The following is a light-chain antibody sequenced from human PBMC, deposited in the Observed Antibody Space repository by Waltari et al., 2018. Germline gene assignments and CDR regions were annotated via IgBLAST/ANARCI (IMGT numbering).Light chain of an antibody. CDR2: SNN. CDR3: AAWDDSLSGPV. CDR1: SSNIGSNY. Sequence: QSVLTQPPSASGTPGQRVTISCSGSSSNIGSNYVYWYQQLPGTAPKLLIYSNNPRPSGVPDRFSGAKSDTSASLAISGLRSEEEADYYCAAWDDSLSGPVCGGGTKLTVL. J-gene: IGLJ2*01. V-gene: IGLV1-47*01.